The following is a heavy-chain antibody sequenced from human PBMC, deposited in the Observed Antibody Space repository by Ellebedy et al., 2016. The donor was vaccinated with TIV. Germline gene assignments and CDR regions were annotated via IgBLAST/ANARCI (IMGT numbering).Heavy chain of an antibody. Sequence: SETLSLTXAVYGGSFSDYFWSWFRQPPAKGLEWIGEVTHFGTTNYSPSLKGRVTISEDTSKKQFSLRLSSVTAADTAVYYCATHGVDSGYDFGYWGQGTLVTVSS. D-gene: IGHD5-12*01. CDR1: GGSFSDYF. V-gene: IGHV4-34*01. J-gene: IGHJ4*02. CDR2: VTHFGTT. CDR3: ATHGVDSGYDFGY.